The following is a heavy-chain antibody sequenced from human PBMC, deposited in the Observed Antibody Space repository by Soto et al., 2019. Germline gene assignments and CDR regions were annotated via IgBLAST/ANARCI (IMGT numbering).Heavy chain of an antibody. CDR3: ARFAMVTARGIDY. CDR2: IYYSGST. CDR1: GGSVSSGIYY. J-gene: IGHJ4*02. Sequence: SETPSLAWTVSGGSVSSGIYYWSWVLQPPGKGLDRIGYIYYSGSTDYNPSLKSRVTISVDTSKNQFSLKLSSVTAADTAVYYCARFAMVTARGIDYWGQGTVVTVFS. V-gene: IGHV4-61*01. D-gene: IGHD2-21*02.